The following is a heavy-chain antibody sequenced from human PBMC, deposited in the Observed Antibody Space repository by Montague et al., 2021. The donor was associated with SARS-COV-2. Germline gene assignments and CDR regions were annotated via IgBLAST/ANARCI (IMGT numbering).Heavy chain of an antibody. J-gene: IGHJ4*02. CDR3: ASFMIQAVPNY. Sequence: TLSLTCTVYGASISSGGYYWSWIRQHPGKGLEWIGYIFHSGTTYYTPSLESRVTMSVDTSENQFSLKLASVTAADTAVYYCASFMIQAVPNYWGQGTLVTVSS. CDR2: IFHSGTT. CDR1: GASISSGGYY. V-gene: IGHV4-31*03. D-gene: IGHD3-16*01.